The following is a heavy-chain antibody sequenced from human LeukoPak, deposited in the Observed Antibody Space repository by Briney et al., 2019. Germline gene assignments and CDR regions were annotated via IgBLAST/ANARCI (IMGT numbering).Heavy chain of an antibody. CDR1: GGTFSSYA. CDR3: ARVAATYYYDSCGSNYYYYYMDV. Sequence: ASVKVSCKASGGTFSSYAISWVRQAPGQGVEWMGGIIPIFGTANYAQKFQGRVTITADKSTSTAYMELSSLRSDDTAVYYCARVAATYYYDSCGSNYYYYYMDVWGKGTTVTISS. V-gene: IGHV1-69*06. CDR2: IIPIFGTA. D-gene: IGHD3-22*01. J-gene: IGHJ6*03.